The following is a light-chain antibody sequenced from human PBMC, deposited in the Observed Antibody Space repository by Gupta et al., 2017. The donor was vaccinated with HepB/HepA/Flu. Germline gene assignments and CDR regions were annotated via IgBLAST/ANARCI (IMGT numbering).Light chain of an antibody. CDR2: GAS. CDR3: QRSLRDART. J-gene: IGKJ1*01. Sequence: IQMTQSPSSLSASVGDTITITCRASQSVGTYLNWYQQKLGQAPTLLLHGASSLHSGVPSRFRGSGSGTDFTLTITNLQANDSAGDFCQRSLRDARTFGQGTKVE. V-gene: IGKV1-39*01. CDR1: QSVGTY.